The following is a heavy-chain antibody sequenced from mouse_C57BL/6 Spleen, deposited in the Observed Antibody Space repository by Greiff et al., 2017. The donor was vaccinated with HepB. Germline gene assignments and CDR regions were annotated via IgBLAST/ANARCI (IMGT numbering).Heavy chain of an antibody. Sequence: EVNVVESGGGLVKPGGSLKLSCAASGFTFSDYGMHWVRQAPEKGLEWVAYISSGSSTIYYADTLKGRFTISRDNAKNTLFLQTTSLRYEDTAMYSCARYCYSHYFDYWGQGTTLTVSS. V-gene: IGHV5-17*01. D-gene: IGHD2-12*01. CDR1: GFTFSDYG. CDR3: ARYCYSHYFDY. J-gene: IGHJ2*01. CDR2: ISSGSSTI.